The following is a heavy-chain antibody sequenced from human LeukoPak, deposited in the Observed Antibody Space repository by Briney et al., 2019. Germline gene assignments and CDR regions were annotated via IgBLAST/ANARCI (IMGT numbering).Heavy chain of an antibody. V-gene: IGHV1-18*01. Sequence: ASVKVSCKASGYTFTSYGISWVRQAPGQGLEWMGWISAYNGNTNYAQKLQGRVTMTTDTSTSTAYMELRSLRSDDTAVYYCARDRGIQLWPLRANWFDPWGQGTLVTVSS. CDR2: ISAYNGNT. CDR1: GYTFTSYG. D-gene: IGHD5-18*01. J-gene: IGHJ5*02. CDR3: ARDRGIQLWPLRANWFDP.